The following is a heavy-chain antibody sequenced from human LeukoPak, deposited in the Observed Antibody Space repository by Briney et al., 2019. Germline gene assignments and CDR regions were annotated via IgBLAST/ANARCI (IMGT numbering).Heavy chain of an antibody. CDR2: IHYSGST. CDR1: GVSISTDY. D-gene: IGHD4/OR15-4a*01. Sequence: SETLSLTCTVSGVSISTDYWTWVRQSPGKGLEWIGYIHYSGSTGYNPSLKSRVTTSVDTSKNQFSLKLTSVTSADTAVYYCARDAGATAYWGQGALVTVSS. CDR3: ARDAGATAY. V-gene: IGHV4-59*13. J-gene: IGHJ4*02.